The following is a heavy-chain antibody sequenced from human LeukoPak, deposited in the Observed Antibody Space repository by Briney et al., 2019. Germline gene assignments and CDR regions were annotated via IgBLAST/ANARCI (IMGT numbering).Heavy chain of an antibody. J-gene: IGHJ4*02. Sequence: SGGSLRLSCAASGFTFNSYAMTWVRQAPGKGLEWVSTVRGGSGNTYYADSMKGRFTISRDNSKNTLYLQMNSLRDEDTAVYFCARGSSYTSPYYFDYWGQGTLVTVSS. CDR3: ARGSSYTSPYYFDY. V-gene: IGHV3-23*01. CDR1: GFTFNSYA. CDR2: VRGGSGNT. D-gene: IGHD3-10*01.